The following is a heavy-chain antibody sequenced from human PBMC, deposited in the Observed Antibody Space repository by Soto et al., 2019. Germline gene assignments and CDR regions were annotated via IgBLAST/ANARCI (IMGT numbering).Heavy chain of an antibody. J-gene: IGHJ3*02. V-gene: IGHV5-51*01. CDR1: GYSFTSYW. CDR3: ARYQGSGDGYNWRPDAFDI. Sequence: GESLKISCKGSGYSFTSYWIGCVRQMPGKGLEWMGIIYPGDSDTRYSPSFQGQVTISADKSISTAYLQWSSLKASDTAMYYCARYQGSGDGYNWRPDAFDIWGQGTMVTVSS. CDR2: IYPGDSDT. D-gene: IGHD5-12*01.